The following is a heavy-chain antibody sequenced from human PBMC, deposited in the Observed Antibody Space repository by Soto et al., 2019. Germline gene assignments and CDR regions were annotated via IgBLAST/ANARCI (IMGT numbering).Heavy chain of an antibody. J-gene: IGHJ5*02. CDR2: IIPIFGTA. Sequence: SVKVPCKASGYSFTTYGISWVRQAPGQGLEWMGGIIPIFGTANYAQKFQGRVTITRETSASTAYMELTSLRSEDTAVYYCAREPLCGGRCYDNYFDPWGQGTLVTVSS. CDR3: AREPLCGGRCYDNYFDP. D-gene: IGHD2-15*01. CDR1: GYSFTTYG. V-gene: IGHV1-69*05.